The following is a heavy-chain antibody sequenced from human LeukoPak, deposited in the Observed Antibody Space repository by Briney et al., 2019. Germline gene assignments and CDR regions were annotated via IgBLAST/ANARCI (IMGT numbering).Heavy chain of an antibody. CDR2: ISGSGGST. CDR1: GFTSSSYA. CDR3: AKGGGYYYYMDV. J-gene: IGHJ6*03. Sequence: GGSLRLSCVASGFTSSSYAMSWVRQAPGKGLGWVSAISGSGGSTYYADSVKGRFTTSRDNSKNTLYLQMNSLRAEDTAVYYCAKGGGYYYYMDVWGKGTTVTVSS. V-gene: IGHV3-23*01.